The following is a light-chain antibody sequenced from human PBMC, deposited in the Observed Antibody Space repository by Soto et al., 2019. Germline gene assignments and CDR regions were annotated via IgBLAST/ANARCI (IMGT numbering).Light chain of an antibody. CDR3: QQYGSSLRWT. CDR1: QSVSSSY. V-gene: IGKV3-20*01. Sequence: EIVLTQSPAILSVSPGERASLSCRASQSVSSSYLAWYQQKPGQAPRLLIYGASSRATGIPDRFSGSGSGTDFTLTISRLEPEDFAVYYCQQYGSSLRWTFGQGTKVDIK. J-gene: IGKJ1*01. CDR2: GAS.